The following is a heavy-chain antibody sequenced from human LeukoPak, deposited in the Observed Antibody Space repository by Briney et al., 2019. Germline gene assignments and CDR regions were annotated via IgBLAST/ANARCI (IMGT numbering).Heavy chain of an antibody. Sequence: ASVRVSCTTSGYSFNSHHVHWVRQAPGQGLEWMGVKFSHDGSTSNIQKFQGRITMTRDTSTSTVYMELSSLRSEDTAVYYCARDSGNFHYDMDVWGQGTTVIVSS. J-gene: IGHJ6*02. CDR1: GYSFNSHH. V-gene: IGHV1-46*02. CDR2: KFSHDGST. CDR3: ARDSGNFHYDMDV. D-gene: IGHD3-10*01.